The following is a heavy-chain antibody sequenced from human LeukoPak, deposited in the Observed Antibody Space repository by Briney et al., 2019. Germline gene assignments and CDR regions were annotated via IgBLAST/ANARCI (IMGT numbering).Heavy chain of an antibody. V-gene: IGHV4-39*01. D-gene: IGHD2-2*01. CDR1: GGSISSSSYY. CDR3: ARPPQYCSSTSCYWYFDL. CDR2: IYYGGST. Sequence: PSETLSLTCTVSGGSISSSSYYWGWIRQPPGKGLEWIGSIYYGGSTYYNPSLKSRVTISVDTSKNQFSLKLSSVTAADTAVYYCARPPQYCSSTSCYWYFDLWGRGTLVTVSS. J-gene: IGHJ2*01.